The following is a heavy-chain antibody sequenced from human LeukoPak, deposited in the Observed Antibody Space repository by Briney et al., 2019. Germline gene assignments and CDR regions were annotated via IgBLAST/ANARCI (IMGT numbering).Heavy chain of an antibody. D-gene: IGHD6-6*01. CDR2: TNTYNGNT. J-gene: IGHJ3*02. CDR1: GYTFTSYY. Sequence: ASVKVPCKASGYTFTSYYMHWVRQAPGQELVCLGWTNTYNGNTNYAQNFQGRVTMTIDTSTNTAYMELRSLRSDDTAVYYCVRVSSSRGKLDAFDIWGQGTMVTVSS. CDR3: VRVSSSRGKLDAFDI. V-gene: IGHV1/OR15-2*01.